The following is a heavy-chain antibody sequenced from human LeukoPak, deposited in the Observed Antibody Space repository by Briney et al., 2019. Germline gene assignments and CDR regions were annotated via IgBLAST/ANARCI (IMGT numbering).Heavy chain of an antibody. CDR2: ISYDGSNK. CDR1: GFTFSSYA. J-gene: IGHJ4*02. CDR3: ARVIAAAAGLDY. Sequence: HPGRSLRLSCAASGFTFSSYAMHWVRQAPGKGLEWVAVISYDGSNKYYADSVKGRFTISRDNSKNTLYLQMNSLRAEDTVVYYCARVIAAAAGLDYWGQGTLVTVSS. V-gene: IGHV3-30*04. D-gene: IGHD6-13*01.